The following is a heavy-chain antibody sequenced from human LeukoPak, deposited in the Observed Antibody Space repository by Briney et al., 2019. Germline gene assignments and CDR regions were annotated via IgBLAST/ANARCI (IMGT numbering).Heavy chain of an antibody. CDR3: ARESGAFSPFGF. V-gene: IGHV4-4*02. CDR1: GGSILTTNW. CDR2: VHLSGTS. D-gene: IGHD1-26*01. J-gene: IGHJ4*02. Sequence: PSETLSLTCAVSGGSILTTNWWSWVRQPPGKGLEWIGEVHLSGTSNYHPSLKSRVSMSIDKSKNQLSLKLTSVTAADTAMYYCARESGAFSPFGFWGQGTLVTVSS.